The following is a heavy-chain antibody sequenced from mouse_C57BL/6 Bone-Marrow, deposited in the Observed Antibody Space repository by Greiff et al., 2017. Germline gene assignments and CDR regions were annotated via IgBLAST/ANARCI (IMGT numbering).Heavy chain of an antibody. D-gene: IGHD1-1*01. CDR1: GFTFSDYG. J-gene: IGHJ4*01. V-gene: IGHV5-15*01. CDR2: ISNLAYSI. Sequence: EVKLQESGGGLVQPGGSLKLSCAASGFTFSDYGMAWVRQAPRKGPEWVAFISNLAYSIYYADTVTGRFTISRENAKNTLYLEMSSLRSEDTAMYYCARTDYYGSSDYAMDYWGQGTSVTVSS. CDR3: ARTDYYGSSDYAMDY.